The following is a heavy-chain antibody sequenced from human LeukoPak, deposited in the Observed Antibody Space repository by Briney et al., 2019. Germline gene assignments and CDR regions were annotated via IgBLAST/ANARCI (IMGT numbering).Heavy chain of an antibody. CDR3: ARVVPSGYVTN. CDR1: GYSISSGYF. J-gene: IGHJ4*02. Sequence: SETLSLTCTVSGYSISSGYFWGWLRQPPGKGLEWIGSVFHSGSTYYNPSLKSRVTISVDTSKNQFSLKLSSVTAADTAVYYCARVVPSGYVTNWGQGTLVTVSS. D-gene: IGHD6-13*01. CDR2: VFHSGST. V-gene: IGHV4-38-2*02.